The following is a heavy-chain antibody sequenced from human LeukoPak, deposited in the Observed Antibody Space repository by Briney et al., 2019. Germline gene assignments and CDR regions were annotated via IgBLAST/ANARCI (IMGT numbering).Heavy chain of an antibody. D-gene: IGHD6-19*01. CDR3: ARDLAVAGTTGGY. J-gene: IGHJ4*02. CDR2: IYYSGST. Sequence: MSSETLSLTCTVSGGSISSYYWSWIRQPPGKGLEWIGYIYYSGSTNYNPSLKSRVTISVDTSKNQFSLKLSSVTAADTAVYYCARDLAVAGTTGGYWGQGTLVTVSS. CDR1: GGSISSYY. V-gene: IGHV4-59*01.